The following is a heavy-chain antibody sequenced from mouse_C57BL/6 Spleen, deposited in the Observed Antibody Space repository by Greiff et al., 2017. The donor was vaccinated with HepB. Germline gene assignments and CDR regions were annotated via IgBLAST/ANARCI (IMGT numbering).Heavy chain of an antibody. Sequence: QVQLQQPGAELVKPGASVKMSCKASGYTFTSYWITWVKQRPGQGLEWIGDIYPGSGSTNYNEKFKSKATLTVDTSSSTAYMQLSSLTSEDSAVYYCAREGWDVDSWFAYWGQGTLVTVSA. J-gene: IGHJ3*01. V-gene: IGHV1-55*01. D-gene: IGHD4-1*01. CDR2: IYPGSGST. CDR3: AREGWDVDSWFAY. CDR1: GYTFTSYW.